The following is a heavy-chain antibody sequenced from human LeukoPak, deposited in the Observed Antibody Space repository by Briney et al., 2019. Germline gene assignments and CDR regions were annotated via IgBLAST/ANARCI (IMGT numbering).Heavy chain of an antibody. CDR1: GGTFSSYA. CDR2: IIPIFGTA. Sequence: SVKVSCKASGGTFSSYAISWVRQAPGQGLEWMGGIIPIFGTANYAQKFQGRVTITTDESTSTAYMELSSLRSEDTAVYYCARDSPGSGRIAAAGATDYMDVWGKGTTVTVSS. V-gene: IGHV1-69*05. CDR3: ARDSPGSGRIAAAGATDYMDV. D-gene: IGHD6-13*01. J-gene: IGHJ6*03.